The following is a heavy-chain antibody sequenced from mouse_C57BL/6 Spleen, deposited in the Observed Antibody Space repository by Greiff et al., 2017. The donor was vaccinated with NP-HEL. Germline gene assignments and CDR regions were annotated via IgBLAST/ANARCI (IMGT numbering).Heavy chain of an antibody. CDR1: GYTFTSYW. J-gene: IGHJ2*01. Sequence: VQLQQPGAELVRPGSSVKLSCKASGYTFTSYWMHWVKQRPIQGLEWIGNIDPSDSETHYNQKFKDKATLTVDKSSSTAYMQLSSLTSEDSAVYYCARRYGYDGGASYFDYWGQGTTLTVSS. V-gene: IGHV1-52*01. CDR3: ARRYGYDGGASYFDY. D-gene: IGHD2-2*01. CDR2: IDPSDSET.